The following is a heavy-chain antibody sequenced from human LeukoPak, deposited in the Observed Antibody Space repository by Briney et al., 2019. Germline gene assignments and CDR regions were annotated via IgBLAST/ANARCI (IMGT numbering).Heavy chain of an antibody. CDR1: GFTFSSYS. V-gene: IGHV3-48*04. CDR2: ISSSSSTI. J-gene: IGHJ4*01. CDR3: ARDWSGGNSGYIDY. Sequence: GGSLRLSCAASGFTFSSYSMNWVRQAPGKGLEWVSYISSSSSTIYYADSVKGRFTISRDNSKNTLDLQMDSLRADDAAVYYCARDWSGGNSGYIDYWGHGTLVTVSS. D-gene: IGHD3-22*01.